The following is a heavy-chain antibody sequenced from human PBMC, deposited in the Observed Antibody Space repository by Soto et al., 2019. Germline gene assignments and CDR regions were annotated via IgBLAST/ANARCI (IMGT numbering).Heavy chain of an antibody. Sequence: GGSLRLSCAASGFAFSNCAMSWVRQAPGKGLEWVSTIKTSGDTTFYADPVKGRFTTSRDDSKNTLYLQMNSLRAEDTATYYCTKDVTGDIGADFWGQGTPVTISS. D-gene: IGHD2-21*02. CDR3: TKDVTGDIGADF. CDR1: GFAFSNCA. V-gene: IGHV3-23*05. CDR2: IKTSGDTT. J-gene: IGHJ4*02.